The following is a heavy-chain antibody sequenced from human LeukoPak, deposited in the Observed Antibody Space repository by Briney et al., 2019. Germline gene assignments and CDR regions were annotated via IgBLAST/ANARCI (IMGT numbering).Heavy chain of an antibody. J-gene: IGHJ4*02. CDR1: GYTFTGYY. CDR3: ARTQSGSYNY. V-gene: IGHV1-2*02. D-gene: IGHD3-10*01. CDR2: INPNSGAT. Sequence: GASVKVSCKASGYTFTGYYVYWVRQAPGQGLEWMGWINPNSGATSYAQKFQGRVTMTRDTSISTAYMELSGLRSDDTAVYYCARTQSGSYNYWGQGTLVTVSS.